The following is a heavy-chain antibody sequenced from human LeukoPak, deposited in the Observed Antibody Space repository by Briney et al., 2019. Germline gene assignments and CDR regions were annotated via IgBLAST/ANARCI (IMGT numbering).Heavy chain of an antibody. CDR1: GGSFSGYY. CDR3: ARGSLLWFGELPTDY. Sequence: SETLSLTCAVYGGSFSGYYWSWIRQPPGKGLEWIGEINHSGSTNYNPSLKSRVTISVDTSKNQFSLKLSSVTAAGTAVYYCARGSLLWFGELPTDYWGQGTLVTVSS. V-gene: IGHV4-34*01. CDR2: INHSGST. J-gene: IGHJ4*02. D-gene: IGHD3-10*01.